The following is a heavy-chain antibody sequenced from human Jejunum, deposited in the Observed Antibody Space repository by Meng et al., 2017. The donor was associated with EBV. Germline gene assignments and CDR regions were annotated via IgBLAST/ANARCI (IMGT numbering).Heavy chain of an antibody. J-gene: IGHJ4*02. CDR3: ARDRGVEDY. CDR2: IHHSGST. V-gene: IGHV4-4*02. CDR1: GGSISTDNW. Sequence: EEVKGAGPGLGKPSRTLSLTCAVSGGSISTDNWWGWVRQPAGKGLEYIGEIHHSGSTKYNPSLKSRVTISVDKSNNHFSLKLSSVTAADTAVHYCARDRGVEDYWGQGTLVTVSS. D-gene: IGHD5-24*01.